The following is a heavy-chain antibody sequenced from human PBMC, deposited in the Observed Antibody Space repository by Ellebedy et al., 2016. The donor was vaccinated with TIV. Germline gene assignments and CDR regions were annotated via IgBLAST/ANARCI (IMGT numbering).Heavy chain of an antibody. Sequence: SVKVSCXASGGTFSSYAISWVRQAPGQGLEWMGGIIPIFGTANYAQKFQGRVTITADKSTSTAYMELSSLRSEDTAVYYCATRKIVGATGNFDYWGQGTLVTVSS. V-gene: IGHV1-69*06. CDR2: IIPIFGTA. CDR3: ATRKIVGATGNFDY. J-gene: IGHJ4*02. D-gene: IGHD1-26*01. CDR1: GGTFSSYA.